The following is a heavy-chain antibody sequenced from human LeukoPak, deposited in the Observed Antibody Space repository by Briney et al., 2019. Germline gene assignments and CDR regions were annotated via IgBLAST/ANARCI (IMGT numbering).Heavy chain of an antibody. CDR2: TVPVFRTA. D-gene: IGHD5-24*01. CDR1: GGTFSSYA. Sequence: APVKVSCKASGGTFSSYAISWVRQAPGQGLEWMGGTVPVFRTASYEQKFQGRVTIITDESTSKAYMELSSLRSDDAAVYYCARSQRDMATRYYYYYMDVWGKGTTVTVSS. V-gene: IGHV1-69*05. J-gene: IGHJ6*03. CDR3: ARSQRDMATRYYYYYMDV.